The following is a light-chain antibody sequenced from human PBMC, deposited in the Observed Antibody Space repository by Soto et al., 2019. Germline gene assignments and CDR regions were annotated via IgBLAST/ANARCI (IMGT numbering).Light chain of an antibody. V-gene: IGLV2-14*01. Sequence: QSALTQPASVSGSPGQSVTISCTGTSSDVGAYKYVAWYQRRPGKAPKVMIYEVSNRPSGVSNRFSGSKSGNTASLTISGLQAEDEADYYCSSYTTSSTLVFGGGTKVTVL. J-gene: IGLJ3*02. CDR3: SSYTTSSTLV. CDR1: SSDVGAYKY. CDR2: EVS.